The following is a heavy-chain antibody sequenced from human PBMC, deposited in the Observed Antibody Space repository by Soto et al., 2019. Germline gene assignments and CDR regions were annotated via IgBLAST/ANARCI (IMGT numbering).Heavy chain of an antibody. CDR1: GFTFSSYA. J-gene: IGHJ4*02. V-gene: IGHV3-48*02. Sequence: PGGSLRLSCAASGFTFSSYAMSWVRQAPGRGLEWLSYISSDSKSRYYADSVRGRFTISRDNAKNSLYLQMNSLRDDDTAVYYCARDYYDGRGYLWGQGTLVTVSS. CDR2: ISSDSKSR. D-gene: IGHD3-22*01. CDR3: ARDYYDGRGYL.